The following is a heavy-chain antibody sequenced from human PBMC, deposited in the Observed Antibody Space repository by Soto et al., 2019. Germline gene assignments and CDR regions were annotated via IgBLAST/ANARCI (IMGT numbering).Heavy chain of an antibody. V-gene: IGHV1-69*01. CDR1: GGTFSSYA. D-gene: IGHD3-22*01. J-gene: IGHJ5*02. Sequence: QVQLVQSGAEVKKPGSSVKVSCKASGGTFSSYAISWVRQAPGQGLEWMGGIIPIFGTANYAQKFQGRVTITADESTSTAYMELSSLRSEDTAVYYCARDDGGYYDSSGYYRYNWFDPWGQGTLVTVSS. CDR3: ARDDGGYYDSSGYYRYNWFDP. CDR2: IIPIFGTA.